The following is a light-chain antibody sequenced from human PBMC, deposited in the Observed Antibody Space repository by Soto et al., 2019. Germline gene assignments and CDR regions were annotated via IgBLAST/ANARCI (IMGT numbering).Light chain of an antibody. CDR1: SSHVGGYHY. Sequence: QSVLTQPASVSGSPGQSITISCTGTSSHVGGYHYVSWYQQYPGKAPKVMIYDVSNRPSGVSNRFSGSKSGNTASLTISGLQAEDEADYYCSSYTTSSTYVFGTGTKVTVL. CDR3: SSYTTSSTYV. CDR2: DVS. V-gene: IGLV2-14*01. J-gene: IGLJ1*01.